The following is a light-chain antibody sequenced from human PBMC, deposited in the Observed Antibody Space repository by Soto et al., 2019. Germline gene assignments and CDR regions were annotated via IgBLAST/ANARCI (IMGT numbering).Light chain of an antibody. Sequence: QSALTQPASVSGSPGQSITISCTGTSSDVGGYNYVSWYQQHPGKAPKIMIYDVSNRPSGVSNRFSGSKSGNKASLTISGLQAEDEADYYCSSYTSSSTLGVFGGGTKLTVL. V-gene: IGLV2-14*01. CDR2: DVS. CDR3: SSYTSSSTLGV. CDR1: SSDVGGYNY. J-gene: IGLJ2*01.